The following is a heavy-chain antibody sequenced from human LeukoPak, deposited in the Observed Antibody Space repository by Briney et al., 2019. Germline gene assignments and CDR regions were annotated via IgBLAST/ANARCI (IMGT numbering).Heavy chain of an antibody. D-gene: IGHD2-2*03. V-gene: IGHV1-18*01. J-gene: IGHJ6*02. Sequence: VSVKVSCKASGYTFTSYGISWVRQAPGQGLEWMGWISAYNGNTNYAQKLQGRVTMTTDTSTSTAYMELRSLRSDDTAVYYCARDGYCSSTSCYGYYYYYGMDVWGQGTTVTVSS. CDR3: ARDGYCSSTSCYGYYYYYGMDV. CDR2: ISAYNGNT. CDR1: GYTFTSYG.